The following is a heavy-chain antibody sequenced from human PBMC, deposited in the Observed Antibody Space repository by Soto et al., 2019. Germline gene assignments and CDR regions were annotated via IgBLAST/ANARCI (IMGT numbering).Heavy chain of an antibody. CDR2: IYYSGST. CDR1: CGSISDSSYY. D-gene: IGHD3-3*01. Sequence: LSLTFTVSCGSISDSSYYLGWIRQAPGKGLEWIGSIYYSGSTYYNPSLKSRVTISVDTSKNQFSLKLCSVTAADAAVYYCARHAGSFGVVIISPVYYFDYWGQGTLVTVSS. CDR3: ARHAGSFGVVIISPVYYFDY. V-gene: IGHV4-39*01. J-gene: IGHJ4*02.